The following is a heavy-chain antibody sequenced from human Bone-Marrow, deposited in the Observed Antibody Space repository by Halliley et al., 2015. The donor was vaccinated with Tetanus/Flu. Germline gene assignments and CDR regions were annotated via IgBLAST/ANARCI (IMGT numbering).Heavy chain of an antibody. V-gene: IGHV4-31*02. CDR2: IYNSGTT. CDR3: ARETVGYGGNGRFEY. J-gene: IGHJ4*02. Sequence: WIGYIYNSGTTLSNPSLKSRLIISVDTSKNQFSLKLTSVTAADTAVYYCARETVGYGGNGRFEYWGQGTLVTVSS. D-gene: IGHD2-15*01.